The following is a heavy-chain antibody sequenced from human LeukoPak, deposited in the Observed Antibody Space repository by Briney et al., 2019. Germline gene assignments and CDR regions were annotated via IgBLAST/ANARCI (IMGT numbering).Heavy chain of an antibody. Sequence: ASVKVSCKASGYKFIDNYVHWVRQAPGQGLEWMGWINPNSGGTNYAQKFQGRVTMTRDTSISTAYMELSRLRSDDTAVYYCARVGTTVTTFDYWGQGTLVTVSS. CDR3: ARVGTTVTTFDY. V-gene: IGHV1-2*02. J-gene: IGHJ4*02. CDR1: GYKFIDNY. D-gene: IGHD4-17*01. CDR2: INPNSGGT.